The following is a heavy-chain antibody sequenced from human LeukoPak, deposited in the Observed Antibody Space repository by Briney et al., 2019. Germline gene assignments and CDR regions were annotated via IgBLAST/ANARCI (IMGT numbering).Heavy chain of an antibody. D-gene: IGHD1-26*01. Sequence: SETLSLTCAVYGGSFSGYYWSWIRQPPGKGLEWIGEINHSGSTNYNPSLKSRVTISVDTSKNQFSLKLSSVTAADTAVYYCARVPSGTYNPDYWGQGTLVTVSS. CDR3: ARVPSGTYNPDY. CDR1: GGSFSGYY. J-gene: IGHJ4*02. V-gene: IGHV4-34*01. CDR2: INHSGST.